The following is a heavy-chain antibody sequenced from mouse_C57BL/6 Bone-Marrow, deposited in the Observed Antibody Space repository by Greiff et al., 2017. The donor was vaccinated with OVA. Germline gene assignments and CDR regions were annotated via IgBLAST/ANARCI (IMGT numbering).Heavy chain of an antibody. J-gene: IGHJ2*01. CDR2: IDPETGGT. CDR3: TRSYSNYGDFDY. V-gene: IGHV1-15*01. Sequence: QVQLKQSGAELVRPGASVTLSCKASGYTFTDYEMHWVKQTPVHGLEWIGAIDPETGGTAYNQKFKGKAILTADKSSCTAYMELRSLTSEDSAVYYCTRSYSNYGDFDYWGQGTTLTVSS. CDR1: GYTFTDYE. D-gene: IGHD2-5*01.